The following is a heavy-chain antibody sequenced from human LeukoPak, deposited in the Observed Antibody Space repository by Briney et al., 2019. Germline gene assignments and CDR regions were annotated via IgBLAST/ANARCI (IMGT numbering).Heavy chain of an antibody. J-gene: IGHJ4*02. CDR2: IYYSGNS. V-gene: IGHV4-39*07. Sequence: SETLSLTCTVSGGSFSVSGYYWGWIRQPPGRGLEWIGNIYYSGNSHYSPSLKNRVAISIDTSKSQVSLRLSSVTAADTAVYYCARLRSWSPDYFDYWGQGTLVTVSS. CDR1: GGSFSVSGYY. CDR3: ARLRSWSPDYFDY. D-gene: IGHD1-26*01.